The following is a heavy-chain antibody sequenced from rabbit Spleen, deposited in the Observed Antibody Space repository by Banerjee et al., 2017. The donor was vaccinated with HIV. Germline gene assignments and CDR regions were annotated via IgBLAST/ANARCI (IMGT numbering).Heavy chain of an antibody. CDR1: GFDFSSYY. CDR3: VRDTWHFKL. D-gene: IGHD3-1*01. V-gene: IGHV1S7*01. CDR2: IDPFFGTT. J-gene: IGHJ4*01. Sequence: QLKESGGGLVQPGGSLKLSCEGSGFDFSSYYMSWVRQAPGKGLEWIGYIDPFFGTTYYANWVNGRFTISNDNAQNTVFLQMTSLTVADTATYFCVRDTWHFKLWGPGTLVTVS.